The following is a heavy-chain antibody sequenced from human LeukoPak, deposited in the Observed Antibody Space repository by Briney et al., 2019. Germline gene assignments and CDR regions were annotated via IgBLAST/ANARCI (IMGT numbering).Heavy chain of an antibody. J-gene: IGHJ2*01. CDR1: GFSFDNYA. Sequence: GGSLRLSCAGSGFSFDNYAMGWVRQAPGKGLVWVSVITKDGKTTHYADSVKGRFTISRDNSKNTLYMHMTTLRAEDTAVYYCVKPTIAAAGILWYFDLWGRGTLVTVSS. V-gene: IGHV3-NL1*01. D-gene: IGHD6-13*01. CDR2: ITKDGKTT. CDR3: VKPTIAAAGILWYFDL.